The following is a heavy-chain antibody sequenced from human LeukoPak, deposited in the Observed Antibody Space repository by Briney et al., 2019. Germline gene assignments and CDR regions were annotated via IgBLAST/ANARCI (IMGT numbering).Heavy chain of an antibody. D-gene: IGHD3-16*01. V-gene: IGHV4-38-2*01. J-gene: IGHJ4*02. CDR3: ARRLGRPNTDIDY. CDR2: VYHSGST. Sequence: SETLSLTCAVSGYSISIGYYCVWIRQPPGKGLEWIGSVYHSGSTYYNPSLKSRVTTSVDTSKNQFSLRLSSVTAADTAVYYCARRLGRPNTDIDYWGQGTLVTVSS. CDR1: GYSISIGYY.